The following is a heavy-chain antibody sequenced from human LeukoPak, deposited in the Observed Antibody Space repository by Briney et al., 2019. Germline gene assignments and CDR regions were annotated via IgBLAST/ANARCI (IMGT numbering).Heavy chain of an antibody. J-gene: IGHJ5*02. Sequence: AGGSLRLSCAASGFTFNDYYMSWLRQAPGKGREWLSYINIGGTNTHYADSVKGRFTISRDNAKKSLYLEMNNLRAEDTAVYYCATDGAGFDTWGQGVLVTVSS. CDR1: GFTFNDYY. CDR3: ATDGAGFDT. V-gene: IGHV3-11*01. CDR2: INIGGTNT.